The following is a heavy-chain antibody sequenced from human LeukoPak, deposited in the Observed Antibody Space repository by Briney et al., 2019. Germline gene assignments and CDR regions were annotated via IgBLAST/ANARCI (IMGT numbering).Heavy chain of an antibody. V-gene: IGHV4-39*07. CDR2: IYYSGST. D-gene: IGHD6-13*01. CDR1: GGSISSSSYY. CDR3: AREESSSWYGRNYYGMDV. Sequence: SETLSLTCTVSGGSISSSSYYWGWIRQPPGKGLEWIGSIYYSGSTYYNPSLKSRVTISVDTSKNQFSLKLSSATAADTAVYYCAREESSSWYGRNYYGMDVWGQGTTVTVSS. J-gene: IGHJ6*02.